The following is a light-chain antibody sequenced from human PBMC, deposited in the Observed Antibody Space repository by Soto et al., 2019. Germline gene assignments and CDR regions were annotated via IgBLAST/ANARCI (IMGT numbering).Light chain of an antibody. J-gene: IGKJ1*01. Sequence: EIVMTQSPATLSVSPGERATLSCRASQSLSSSLAWYQQKPGQAPRFLIYDASTRATDIPARFSGSGSGTEFTLTISSLQPEDSAVYYCLQYFRWRTFGQGTKVEIK. V-gene: IGKV3-15*01. CDR3: LQYFRWRT. CDR2: DAS. CDR1: QSLSSS.